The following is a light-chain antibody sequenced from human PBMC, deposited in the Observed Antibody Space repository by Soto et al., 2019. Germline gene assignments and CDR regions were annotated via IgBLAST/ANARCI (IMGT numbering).Light chain of an antibody. CDR1: QSVSSY. J-gene: IGKJ3*01. CDR2: DAS. CDR3: QQRSNWPLFT. Sequence: EIVLTQSPATLSLSPGERATLSCRASQSVSSYLAWYQQKPGQAPRLLLYDASNRATCIPARFSGSGSGTDFTLTISSLEPEDFAVYYCQQRSNWPLFTFGPGTKVDIK. V-gene: IGKV3-11*01.